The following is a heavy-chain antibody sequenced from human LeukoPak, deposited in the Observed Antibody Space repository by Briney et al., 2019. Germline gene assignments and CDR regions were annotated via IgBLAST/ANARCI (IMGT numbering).Heavy chain of an antibody. J-gene: IGHJ5*02. V-gene: IGHV4-59*01. CDR2: IYYSGST. Sequence: SETLSLTCTVSGGSISSYYWSWIRQPPGKGLEWIGYIYYSGSTNYNPSLKSRVTISVDTSKNQFSLKLSSVTAADTAGYSCARDRIDYYGSGSYYRGFDPWGQGTLVTVSS. CDR3: ARDRIDYYGSGSYYRGFDP. CDR1: GGSISSYY. D-gene: IGHD3-10*01.